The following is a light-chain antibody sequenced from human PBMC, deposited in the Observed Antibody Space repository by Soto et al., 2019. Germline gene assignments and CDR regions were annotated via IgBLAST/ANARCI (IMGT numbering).Light chain of an antibody. V-gene: IGKV1-5*01. CDR2: DAS. Sequence: DIPMTQSPSTLSASVGDRVTITCRASQSISGLLAWYQQKPGKAPNLLIYDASSLESGVPSRFSGSGSGTEFTLTISSLQPDDFATYFCQQYNSYSPLTFGGGTKVEIK. J-gene: IGKJ4*01. CDR1: QSISGL. CDR3: QQYNSYSPLT.